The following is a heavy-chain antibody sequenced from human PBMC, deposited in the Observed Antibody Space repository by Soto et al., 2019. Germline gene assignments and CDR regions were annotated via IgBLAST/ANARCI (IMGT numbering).Heavy chain of an antibody. CDR1: GCSISSGGYY. D-gene: IGHD2-2*01. CDR3: ARGDGCSSSSCYSWSWFDP. Sequence: QVQLQESGPGLVKPSETLSLTCRVSGCSISSGGYYWSWIRQHPGRGPEWIGYIHYSGSAYYNPSLKSRVTISIDTSKGQFSLKVNSVTAADTAVYFCARGDGCSSSSCYSWSWFDPWGQGTLVTVSS. J-gene: IGHJ5*02. CDR2: IHYSGSA. V-gene: IGHV4-31*03.